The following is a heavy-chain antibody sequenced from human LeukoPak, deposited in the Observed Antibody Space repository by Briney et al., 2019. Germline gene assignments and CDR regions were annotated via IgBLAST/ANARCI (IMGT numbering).Heavy chain of an antibody. CDR3: ADQRYGDYRIGYMDV. Sequence: SETLSLTCTVSGYSISSGYYWGWIRQPPGKGLEWIGSIYHSGSTYYNPSLKSRVTISVDTSKNQFSLKLSSVTAADTAVYYCADQRYGDYRIGYMDVWGKGTTVTVSS. CDR1: GYSISSGYY. D-gene: IGHD4-17*01. J-gene: IGHJ6*03. CDR2: IYHSGST. V-gene: IGHV4-38-2*02.